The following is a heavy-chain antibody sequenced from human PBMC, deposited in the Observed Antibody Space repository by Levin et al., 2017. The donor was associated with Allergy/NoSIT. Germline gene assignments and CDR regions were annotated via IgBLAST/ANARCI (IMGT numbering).Heavy chain of an antibody. V-gene: IGHV4-59*02. CDR2: LYYTGST. Sequence: SETLSLTCAVSGGSVSSYYWSWIRQPPGKGLEWIGHLYYTGSTNYNPSLKSRVTISVDTSQNQFSLKLNSVTAADTAVYYCARQGDIRTGTYYYYGMDVWGQGTTVTVSS. D-gene: IGHD1/OR15-1a*01. CDR3: ARQGDIRTGTYYYYGMDV. CDR1: GGSVSSYY. J-gene: IGHJ6*02.